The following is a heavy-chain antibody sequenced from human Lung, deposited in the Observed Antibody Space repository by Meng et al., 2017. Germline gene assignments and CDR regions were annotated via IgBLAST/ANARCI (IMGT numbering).Heavy chain of an antibody. CDR2: ITGDGSST. V-gene: IGHV3-74*01. J-gene: IGHJ4*02. D-gene: IGHD4-17*01. CDR3: ARGGVTTDD. CDR1: GFTFRSYW. Sequence: EVQLVESGGGLVQPGGSLRLSCAASGFTFRSYWMHWVRQAPGKGLEWVSRITGDGSSTIYADSVQGRFTMSRDNAKNTLSLQMNSLRAEDTAVYYCARGGVTTDDWGQGTLVTASS.